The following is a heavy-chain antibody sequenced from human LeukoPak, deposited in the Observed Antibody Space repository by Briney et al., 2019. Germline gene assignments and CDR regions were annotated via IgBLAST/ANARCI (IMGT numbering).Heavy chain of an antibody. CDR3: ARAFGGYDSQYFYYYMDV. J-gene: IGHJ6*03. Sequence: GGSLRLSCAASGFTFSSYNMNWVRQAPGKGLEWVSYISSSSSTIHYADSVKGRFTISRDNSKNTLYLQMNSLRAEDTAVYYCARAFGGYDSQYFYYYMDVWGKGTTVTVSS. CDR2: ISSSSSTI. D-gene: IGHD5-12*01. V-gene: IGHV3-48*01. CDR1: GFTFSSYN.